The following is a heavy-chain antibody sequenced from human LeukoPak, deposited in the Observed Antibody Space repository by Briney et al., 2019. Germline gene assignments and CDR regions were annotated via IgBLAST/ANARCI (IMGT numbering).Heavy chain of an antibody. Sequence: SQTLSLTCAIAGGSVSSNSAAWNWIRQSPSRGLEWLGRTYYRSKWYNDYAVSVKSRITINPDTSKNQFSLQLNSVTPEDTAVYYCARVIIGGYYYDSRLGYGMDVWGQGTTVTVSS. V-gene: IGHV6-1*01. CDR1: GGSVSSNSAA. J-gene: IGHJ6*02. CDR2: TYYRSKWYN. D-gene: IGHD3-22*01. CDR3: ARVIIGGYYYDSRLGYGMDV.